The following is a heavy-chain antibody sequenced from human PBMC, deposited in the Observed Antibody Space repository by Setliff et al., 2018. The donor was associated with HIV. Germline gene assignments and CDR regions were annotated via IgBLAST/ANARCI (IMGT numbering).Heavy chain of an antibody. V-gene: IGHV4-59*08. CDR3: ARWDVDTAVFDY. J-gene: IGHJ4*02. D-gene: IGHD5-18*01. CDR2: IHYTGIS. CDR1: GGSMGSHY. Sequence: SETLSLTCVISGGSMGSHYWSWIRQSPGKGLEWIGNIHYTGISDINPSLKRRATISLDRPKIQFSLKLSSVTAADTAVYYCARWDVDTAVFDYWGQGTLVTVSS.